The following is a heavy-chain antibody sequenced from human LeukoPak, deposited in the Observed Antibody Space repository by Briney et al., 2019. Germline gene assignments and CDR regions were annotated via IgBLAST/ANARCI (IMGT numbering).Heavy chain of an antibody. CDR3: ARESYYYDSSGQFFDY. V-gene: IGHV3-7*01. CDR2: IKQDGSEK. D-gene: IGHD3-22*01. Sequence: GGSLRLSCAASGFTFSSYAMSWVRQAPGKGLEWVANIKQDGSEKYYVDSVKGRFTISRDNAKNSLYLQMNSLRAEDTAVYYCARESYYYDSSGQFFDYWGQGTLVTVSS. J-gene: IGHJ4*02. CDR1: GFTFSSYA.